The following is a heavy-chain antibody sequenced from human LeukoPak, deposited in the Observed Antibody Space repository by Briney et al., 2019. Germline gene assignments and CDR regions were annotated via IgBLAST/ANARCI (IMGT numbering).Heavy chain of an antibody. CDR3: AKVGAAAGFDY. D-gene: IGHD6-13*01. Sequence: PGGSLRLSCAASGFTFSSYAMSWVRQAPGKGLGWVSAISGSGGSTYYAGSVKGRFTISRDNSKNTMYLQMNSLKAEDTAVYYCAKVGAAAGFDYWGQGTLVTVSS. CDR2: ISGSGGST. CDR1: GFTFSSYA. J-gene: IGHJ4*02. V-gene: IGHV3-23*01.